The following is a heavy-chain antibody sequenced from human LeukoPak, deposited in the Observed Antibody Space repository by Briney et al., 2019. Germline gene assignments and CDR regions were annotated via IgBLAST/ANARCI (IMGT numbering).Heavy chain of an antibody. CDR3: AKDRDHCSSTSCYPETGTTLDY. CDR1: EFTFTSYT. CDR2: ISGSGGST. Sequence: GGSLRLSCAASEFTFTSYTMIWVRQAPGKGLEWVSAISGSGGSTYYADSVKGRFTISRDNSKNTLYLQMNSLRAEDTAVYYCAKDRDHCSSTSCYPETGTTLDYWGQGTLVTVSS. J-gene: IGHJ4*02. D-gene: IGHD2-2*01. V-gene: IGHV3-23*01.